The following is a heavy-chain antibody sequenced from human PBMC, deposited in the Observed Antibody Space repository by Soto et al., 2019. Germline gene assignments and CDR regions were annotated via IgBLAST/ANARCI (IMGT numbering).Heavy chain of an antibody. CDR1: GGTFTNYV. Sequence: QVQLVQSGAEVRKPGCSVKVSCKISGGTFTNYVISWLRQAPGQGLEWMGGLIPIFGAANLAQKFQGRVTITAAESTSTVNMELSSLTSEDTAVYYCARGRSSPNFDPWGQGTLVTVSS. CDR2: LIPIFGAA. J-gene: IGHJ5*02. CDR3: ARGRSSPNFDP. D-gene: IGHD6-6*01. V-gene: IGHV1-69*01.